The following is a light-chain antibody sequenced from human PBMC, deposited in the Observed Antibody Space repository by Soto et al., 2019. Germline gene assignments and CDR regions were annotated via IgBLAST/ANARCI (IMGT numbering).Light chain of an antibody. Sequence: QSVLTQPASVSGSPGQSITISCTGTSSDVGGYNYVSWYQQHPGKAPKLMIYDVSNRPSGVSNRFSGSKSGNTASLTISGLQAEDEADYYFRSYTGSSTYVFGTGTKGTVL. J-gene: IGLJ1*01. CDR1: SSDVGGYNY. V-gene: IGLV2-14*01. CDR2: DVS. CDR3: RSYTGSSTYV.